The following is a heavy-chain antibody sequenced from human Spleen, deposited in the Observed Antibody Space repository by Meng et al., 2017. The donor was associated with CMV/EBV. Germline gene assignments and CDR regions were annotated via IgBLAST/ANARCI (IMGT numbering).Heavy chain of an antibody. V-gene: IGHV3-23*01. CDR3: AQVSFAY. CDR1: GFTFSDHY. J-gene: IGHJ4*02. CDR2: ISGSGGST. Sequence: GESLKISCAASGFTFSDHYMDWGRQAPGKGLEWVSAISGSGGSTYYADSVKGRFTISRDNSKNTLYLQMNSLRAEDTAIYYCAQVSFAYWGQGALVTVSS.